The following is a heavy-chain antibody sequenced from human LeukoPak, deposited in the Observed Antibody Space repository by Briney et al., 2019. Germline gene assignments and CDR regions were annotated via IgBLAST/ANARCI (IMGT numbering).Heavy chain of an antibody. CDR3: AKGGSHWYDY. CDR2: ISWDGGST. D-gene: IGHD6-13*01. CDR1: GFTFDDYT. Sequence: GGSLRLSCAASGFTFDDYTMHWVRQAPGKGLEWVSLISWDGGSTYYADSVKGRFTISRDTSKNSLYLQMNSLRTEDTALYYCAKGGSHWYDYWGQGTLVTVSS. V-gene: IGHV3-43*01. J-gene: IGHJ4*02.